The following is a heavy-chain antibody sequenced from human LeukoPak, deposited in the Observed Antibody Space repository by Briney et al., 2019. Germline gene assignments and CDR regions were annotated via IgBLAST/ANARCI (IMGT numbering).Heavy chain of an antibody. CDR1: GFTFSGSA. CDR2: IRSKANNYAT. V-gene: IGHV3-73*01. CDR3: SSRDY. J-gene: IGHJ4*02. Sequence: GGSLRLSCAASGFTFSGSAMHWVRQAFGKGLEWVGRIRSKANNYATGYAASVKGRFTISRDDLKNMAYLQMNSLKTEDTAVYYCSSRDYGGQGILVTVSS.